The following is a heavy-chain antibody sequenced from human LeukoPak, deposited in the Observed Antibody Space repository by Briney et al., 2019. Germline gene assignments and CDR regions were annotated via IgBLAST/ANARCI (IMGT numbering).Heavy chain of an antibody. V-gene: IGHV1-18*01. CDR1: GYTFTSYG. J-gene: IGHJ5*02. Sequence: ASVKVSCKASGYTFTSYGISWVRQAPGQGLEWMGWISAYNGNTNYAQKLQGRVTMTTDTSTSTAYMELRGLRSDDTAVYYCARGLPNDISNWFDPWGQGTLVTVSS. CDR3: ARGLPNDISNWFDP. CDR2: ISAYNGNT. D-gene: IGHD3-9*01.